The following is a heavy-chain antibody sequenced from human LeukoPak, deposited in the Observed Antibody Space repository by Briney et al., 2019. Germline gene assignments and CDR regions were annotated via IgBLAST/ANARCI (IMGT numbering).Heavy chain of an antibody. CDR3: ARDILTGPTNWFDP. CDR1: GYTFTRYE. Sequence: ASVKVSCKASGYTFTRYEINWVRQATGQGLEWMGWMNPNSGDTGYAQKFQGRVTMTRDTSISTAYMELSSLRSEDTAVYYCARDILTGPTNWFDPWGQGTLVTVSS. J-gene: IGHJ5*02. D-gene: IGHD3-9*01. V-gene: IGHV1-8*01. CDR2: MNPNSGDT.